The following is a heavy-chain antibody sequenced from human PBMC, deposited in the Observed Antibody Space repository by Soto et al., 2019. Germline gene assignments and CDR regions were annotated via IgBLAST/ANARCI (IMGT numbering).Heavy chain of an antibody. CDR1: CGSSSSFD. D-gene: IGHD6-13*01. CDR3: ARASRAAAGFSKLYNWFDP. CDR2: IYYSGST. J-gene: IGHJ5*02. Sequence: SETLSLTWTVACGSSSSFDWSCIRKPPRKGLERIGYIYYSGSTNYNPSLKSRVTISVDTSKNQFSLKLSSVTAADTAVYYCARASRAAAGFSKLYNWFDPWGQGTPVPVSS. V-gene: IGHV4-59*08.